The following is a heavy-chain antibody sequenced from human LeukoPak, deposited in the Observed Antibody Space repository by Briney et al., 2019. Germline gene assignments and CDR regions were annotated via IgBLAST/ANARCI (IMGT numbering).Heavy chain of an antibody. V-gene: IGHV4-59*01. J-gene: IGHJ1*01. CDR2: IYHSGST. D-gene: IGHD6-6*01. CDR3: ARGGAARLHFQN. Sequence: PSETLSLTCSVSGGSISTYYWNWIRQPPGKGLEWIGYIYHSGSTNYNPSLQSRVTISVDTSKNQFSLNLNSVTAADTAVYYCARGGAARLHFQNWGQGTLVTVSS. CDR1: GGSISTYY.